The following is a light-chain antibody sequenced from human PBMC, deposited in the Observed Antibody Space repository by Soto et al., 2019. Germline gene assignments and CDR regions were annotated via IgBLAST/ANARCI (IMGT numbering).Light chain of an antibody. Sequence: EIGMTQSPGTLSLSPGERATLSCRASQSVSSSYLAWYQQKPGQAPRLLIYGASSRATGIPDRFSGSGSGTDFTLTISRLEPEDVAVYYCQQYGSSLYTFGQGTKLEIK. CDR1: QSVSSSY. CDR3: QQYGSSLYT. J-gene: IGKJ2*01. CDR2: GAS. V-gene: IGKV3-20*01.